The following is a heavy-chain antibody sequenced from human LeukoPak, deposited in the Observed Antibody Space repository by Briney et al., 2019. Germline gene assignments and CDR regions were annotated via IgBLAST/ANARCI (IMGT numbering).Heavy chain of an antibody. CDR3: AKALGRRYGDYSRD. V-gene: IGHV3-23*01. D-gene: IGHD4-17*01. CDR2: INGRGTTT. Sequence: GGSLRLSCAASGFIFTSYAISWVRQAPGKGLEWVSGINGRGTTTYYADSVKGRFTISRDNSKNTLYLQMNSLRAEDTAVYYCAKALGRRYGDYSRDWGQGTLVTVSS. J-gene: IGHJ4*02. CDR1: GFIFTSYA.